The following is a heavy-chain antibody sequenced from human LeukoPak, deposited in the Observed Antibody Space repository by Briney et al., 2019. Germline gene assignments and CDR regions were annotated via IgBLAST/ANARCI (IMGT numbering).Heavy chain of an antibody. J-gene: IGHJ2*01. CDR1: GFTFSSYS. CDR3: ARVNYDFWSGYYTDWYFDL. D-gene: IGHD3-3*01. Sequence: GGSLRLSCAASGFTFSSYSMNWVRQAPGKGLEWVSSISSSSSYIYYADSVKGRFTISRDNAKNSLYLQMNSLRAEDTAVYYCARVNYDFWSGYYTDWYFDLWGRGTLVTVSS. V-gene: IGHV3-21*01. CDR2: ISSSSSYI.